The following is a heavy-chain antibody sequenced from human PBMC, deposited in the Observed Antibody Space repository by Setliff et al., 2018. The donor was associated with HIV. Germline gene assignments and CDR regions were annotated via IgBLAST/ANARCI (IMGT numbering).Heavy chain of an antibody. V-gene: IGHV4-31*03. CDR2: IYYSGTI. Sequence: SETLSLTCTVSNGSISSGDHYWNWIRQHPGKGLEWIGYIYYSGTIYYNPSLKSRVTMSIDTSKNQFSLKLKSVTAADTAIYYCASDSRTARFEELEDHYYYFMDVWGKGTTVTVSS. D-gene: IGHD3-10*01. CDR3: ASDSRTARFEELEDHYYYFMDV. J-gene: IGHJ6*03. CDR1: NGSISSGDHY.